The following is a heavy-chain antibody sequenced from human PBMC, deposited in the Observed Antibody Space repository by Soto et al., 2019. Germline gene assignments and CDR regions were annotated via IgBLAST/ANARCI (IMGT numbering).Heavy chain of an antibody. CDR2: IYHSGST. CDR3: ARVGRGYSYGYCDY. CDR1: GGSISSGGYS. Sequence: PSETLSLTCAVSGGSISSGGYSWSWIWQPPGKGLEWIGYIYHSGSTYYNPSLKSRVTISVDRSKNQFSLKLSSVTAADTAVYYCARVGRGYSYGYCDYWGQGTLVTVSS. J-gene: IGHJ4*02. V-gene: IGHV4-30-2*01. D-gene: IGHD5-18*01.